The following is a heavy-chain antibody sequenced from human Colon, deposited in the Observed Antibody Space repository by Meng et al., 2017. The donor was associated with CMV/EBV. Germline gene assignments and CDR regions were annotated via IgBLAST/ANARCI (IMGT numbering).Heavy chain of an antibody. V-gene: IGHV4-34*01. Sequence: AQRQHWGAGALKPAETLALTCAVDGGSFSGYYWIGIRQPPGKGLEWIVEINYSGSTNYNPYLKGRVTISVDTSKNQFSLKLSSVAAADTAVYYCASILFAAAAGGWGGYWGQGTLVTVSS. CDR3: ASILFAAAAGGWGGY. J-gene: IGHJ4*02. D-gene: IGHD6-13*01. CDR2: INYSGST. CDR1: GGSFSGYY.